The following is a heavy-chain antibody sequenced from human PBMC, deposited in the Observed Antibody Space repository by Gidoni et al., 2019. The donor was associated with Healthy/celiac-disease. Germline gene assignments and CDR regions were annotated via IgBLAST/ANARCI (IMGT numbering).Heavy chain of an antibody. Sequence: EVQLVESGGGLVQPGGSLTLSCAASGFTFRSYSMNWVRQAPGKGLEWVSYISSSSSTIYYADSVKGRFTISRDNAKNSLYLQMNSLRAEDTAVYYCARVPGGDLVVVAAKDYYYYMDVWGKGTTVTVSS. CDR3: ARVPGGDLVVVAAKDYYYYMDV. J-gene: IGHJ6*03. D-gene: IGHD2-15*01. CDR1: GFTFRSYS. V-gene: IGHV3-48*01. CDR2: ISSSSSTI.